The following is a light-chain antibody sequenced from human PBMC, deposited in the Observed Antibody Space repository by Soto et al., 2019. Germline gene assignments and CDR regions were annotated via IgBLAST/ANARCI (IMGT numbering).Light chain of an antibody. V-gene: IGKV3-15*01. CDR3: QQGHNWPLT. Sequence: EIAMTQSPATLSVSPGERATLSCRASQSISTELAWYQQIPGQPPRLLIYSASTRATGVPARFAGSGSGSDFTLTISGLPSEDFAIYYCQQGHNWPLTFGQGTRLDI. CDR1: QSISTE. J-gene: IGKJ2*01. CDR2: SAS.